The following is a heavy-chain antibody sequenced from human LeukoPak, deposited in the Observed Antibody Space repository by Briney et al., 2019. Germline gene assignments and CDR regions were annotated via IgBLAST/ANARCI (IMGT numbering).Heavy chain of an antibody. CDR2: ITYDGYYK. Sequence: PGTSLRLSCAASGFTFSTYGMHWVRQAPGKGLEWVALITYDGYYKYYSDSVKGRFTISSDTSKNTLSLQMNSLRAEDTAVYYCARDPMVRGVIITSFDFWGQGTLVTVSS. J-gene: IGHJ4*02. CDR3: ARDPMVRGVIITSFDF. V-gene: IGHV3-30*03. D-gene: IGHD3-10*01. CDR1: GFTFSTYG.